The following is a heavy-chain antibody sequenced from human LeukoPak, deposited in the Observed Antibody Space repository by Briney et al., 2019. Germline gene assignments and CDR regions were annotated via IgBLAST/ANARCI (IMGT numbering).Heavy chain of an antibody. CDR2: IIPIFGTA. Sequence: ASVKVSCKASGGTFSSYAISWVRQAPGQGLEWMGRIIPIFGTANYAQKFQGRVTITTDESTSTAYMELSSLRSEDTAVYYCARDKMNYASDLWGQGNLVTVSS. J-gene: IGHJ5*02. CDR3: ARDKMNYASDL. D-gene: IGHD1-7*01. V-gene: IGHV1-69*05. CDR1: GGTFSSYA.